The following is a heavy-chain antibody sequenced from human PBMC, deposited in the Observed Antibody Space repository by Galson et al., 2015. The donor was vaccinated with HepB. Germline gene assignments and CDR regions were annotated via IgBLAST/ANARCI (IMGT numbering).Heavy chain of an antibody. CDR2: ISSSSSYI. CDR1: GFTFSSYS. Sequence: SLRLSCAASGFTFSSYSMNWVRQAPGKGLEWVSSISSSSSYIYYADSVKGRFTISRDNAKNSLYLQMYSLRAEDTAVYYRARKGGRQWELLPYAFDIWGQGTMVTVSS. CDR3: ARKGGRQWELLPYAFDI. J-gene: IGHJ3*02. D-gene: IGHD1-26*01. V-gene: IGHV3-21*01.